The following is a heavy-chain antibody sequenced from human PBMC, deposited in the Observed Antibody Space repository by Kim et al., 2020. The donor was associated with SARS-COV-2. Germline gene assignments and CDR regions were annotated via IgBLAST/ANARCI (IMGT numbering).Heavy chain of an antibody. CDR2: ISSNGGST. D-gene: IGHD2-8*01. CDR3: SRRGQGVLMVYAKVSWYFDL. V-gene: IGHV3-64*01. Sequence: GGSLRLSCAASGFTFSSYAMHWVRPAPGKGLEYVSAISSNGGSTYYANSLKGRFTISRDNSKNTLYLQMGSLRAEDMAVYYCSRRGQGVLMVYAKVSWYFDLWGRRTLVSVSS. J-gene: IGHJ2*01. CDR1: GFTFSSYA.